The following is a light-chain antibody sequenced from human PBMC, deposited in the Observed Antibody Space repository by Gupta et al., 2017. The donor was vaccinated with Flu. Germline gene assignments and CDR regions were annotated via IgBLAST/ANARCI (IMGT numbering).Light chain of an antibody. CDR3: QQYGSSLYT. CDR1: QSVSSSY. V-gene: IGKV3-20*01. CDR2: GAS. Sequence: ERATLSCRASQSVSSSYLAWYQQTPGQAPRLLIYGASSRATGIPDRFSGSGSGTDFTLTISRLEPEDFAVYYCQQYGSSLYTFGQGTKLEIK. J-gene: IGKJ2*01.